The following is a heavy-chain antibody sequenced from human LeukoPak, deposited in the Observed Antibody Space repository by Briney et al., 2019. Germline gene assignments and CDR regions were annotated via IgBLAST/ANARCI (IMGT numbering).Heavy chain of an antibody. CDR1: GYTFTSYG. V-gene: IGHV1-18*01. CDR3: ARGAPYGFWSAYYYYMDV. CDR2: ISAYNGNT. J-gene: IGHJ6*03. D-gene: IGHD3-3*01. Sequence: ASVKVSCKASGYTFTSYGISWVRQAPGQGLERMGWISAYNGNTNYAQKLQGRVTMTTDTSTSTAYMELRSLRSDDTAVYYCARGAPYGFWSAYYYYMDVWGKGTTVTVSS.